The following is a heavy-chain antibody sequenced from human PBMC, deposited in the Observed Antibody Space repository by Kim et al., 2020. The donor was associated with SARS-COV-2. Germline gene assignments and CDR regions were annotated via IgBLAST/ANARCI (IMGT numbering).Heavy chain of an antibody. CDR3: AKDQDPYYYGSGSALDY. J-gene: IGHJ4*02. CDR1: GFTFSSYA. CDR2: ISGSGGST. D-gene: IGHD3-10*01. V-gene: IGHV3-23*01. Sequence: GGSLRLSCAASGFTFSSYAMSWVRQAPGKGLEWVSAISGSGGSTYYADSVKGRFTISRDNSKKTLYLQMNSLRAEDTAVYYCAKDQDPYYYGSGSALDYWGQGTLVTVSS.